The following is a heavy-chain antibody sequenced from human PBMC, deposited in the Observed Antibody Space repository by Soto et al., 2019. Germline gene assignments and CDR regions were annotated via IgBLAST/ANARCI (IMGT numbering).Heavy chain of an antibody. Sequence: QVQLVQSGAEVKKPGASVKVSCKASGYTFSTYYMHWVRQAPGQGYEWMGIINPSGGSTTYAQNFPGRVTMTRDTSTTTVYMELSSLKSEDTAVYYCARYDYNGYYFDYWGQGTLVTVSS. D-gene: IGHD4-4*01. CDR3: ARYDYNGYYFDY. V-gene: IGHV1-46*01. CDR1: GYTFSTYY. CDR2: INPSGGST. J-gene: IGHJ4*02.